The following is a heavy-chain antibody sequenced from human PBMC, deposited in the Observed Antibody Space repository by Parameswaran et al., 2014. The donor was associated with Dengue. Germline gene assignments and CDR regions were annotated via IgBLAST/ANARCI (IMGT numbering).Heavy chain of an antibody. J-gene: IGHJ6*03. CDR3: ARGYYMDV. CDR2: IKQDGSEK. Sequence: WIRQPPGKGLEWVANIKQDGSEKYYVDSVKGRFTISRDNAKNSLYLQMNSLRAEDTAVYYCARGYYMDVWGKGTTVTVSS. V-gene: IGHV3-7*01.